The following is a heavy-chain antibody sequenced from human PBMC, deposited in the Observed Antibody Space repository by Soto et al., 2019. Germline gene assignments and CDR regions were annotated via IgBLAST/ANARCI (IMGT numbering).Heavy chain of an antibody. CDR2: ISGSGGST. CDR1: GFTFSSYA. Sequence: GGSLRLSCAASGFTFSSYAMSWVRQAPGKGLEWVSAISGSGGSTYYADSVKGRFTISRDNSKNTLYLQMNSLRAEDTAVYYWAKGGYCSGGSCYSTFDYWGQGTLVTVSS. D-gene: IGHD2-15*01. J-gene: IGHJ4*02. V-gene: IGHV3-23*01. CDR3: AKGGYCSGGSCYSTFDY.